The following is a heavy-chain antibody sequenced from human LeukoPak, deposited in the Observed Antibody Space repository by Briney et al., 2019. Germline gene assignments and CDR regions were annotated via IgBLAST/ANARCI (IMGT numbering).Heavy chain of an antibody. D-gene: IGHD4/OR15-4a*01. CDR3: ARALNPLTGTYYFDY. CDR1: GASINSHY. V-gene: IGHV4-4*07. CDR2: IYISGST. J-gene: IGHJ4*02. Sequence: PSETLSLTCSVCGASINSHYWTWIRQPAGKGLEWIGRIYISGSTNYSPSLKSRVTMSVDTSKNQFSLNLISVTAADTAVYYCARALNPLTGTYYFDYWGQGTLVTVPS.